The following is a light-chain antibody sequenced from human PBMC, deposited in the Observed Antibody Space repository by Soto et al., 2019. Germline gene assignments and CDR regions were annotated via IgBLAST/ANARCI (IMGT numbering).Light chain of an antibody. CDR3: QQYGSPWT. V-gene: IGKV3-20*01. Sequence: IVLTQSPGTLSLSPGARATLSCRASQSVSSSYLAWYQQKPGQAPRLLIYGASSRATGIPDRFSGSGSGTDFTLTISRLEPEDFAVYYCQQYGSPWTFGQGTKVDIK. J-gene: IGKJ1*01. CDR2: GAS. CDR1: QSVSSSY.